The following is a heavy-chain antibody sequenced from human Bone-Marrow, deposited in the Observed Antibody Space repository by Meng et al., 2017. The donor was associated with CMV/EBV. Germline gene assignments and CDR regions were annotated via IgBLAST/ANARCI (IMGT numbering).Heavy chain of an antibody. V-gene: IGHV3-66*02. CDR1: GFTFSSYA. CDR2: IYSGGST. Sequence: GGSLRLSCAASGFTFSSYAMSWVRQAPGKGLEWVSVIYSGGSTYYADSVKGRFTISRDNSKNTLYLQMNSLRAEDTAVYYCARRDSPAPEDAFDIWGQGTMVTF. J-gene: IGHJ3*02. CDR3: ARRDSPAPEDAFDI. D-gene: IGHD1-14*01.